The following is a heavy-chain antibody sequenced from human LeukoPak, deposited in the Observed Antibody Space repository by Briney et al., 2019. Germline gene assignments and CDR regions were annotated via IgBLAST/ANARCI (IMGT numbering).Heavy chain of an antibody. V-gene: IGHV3-23*01. D-gene: IGHD3-22*01. CDR2: ISGSGGST. CDR1: GFTVRNNY. Sequence: GSLRLSCAASGFTVRNNYMGWVRQAPAKGLEWVSAISGSGGSTYYADSVKGRFTISRDNSKNTLYLQMNSLRAEDTAVYYCATQPLSSGPDWGQGTLVTVSS. J-gene: IGHJ4*02. CDR3: ATQPLSSGPD.